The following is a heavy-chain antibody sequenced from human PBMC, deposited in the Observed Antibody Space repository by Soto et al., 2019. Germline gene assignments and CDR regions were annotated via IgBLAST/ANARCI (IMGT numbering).Heavy chain of an antibody. V-gene: IGHV3-30*03. CDR3: ATAPELYFDQ. CDR2: ISYDGINK. CDR1: GFAFSTYG. J-gene: IGHJ4*02. D-gene: IGHD3-10*01. Sequence: QVQLVESGGGVVQPGRSLRLSCAASGFAFSTYGMHWVRQAPGKGLEWVTLISYDGINKYYADSAKGRFTISRDNSKNTVSLKMNSLRPEDTAVYYCATAPELYFDQWGQGTLVTVSS.